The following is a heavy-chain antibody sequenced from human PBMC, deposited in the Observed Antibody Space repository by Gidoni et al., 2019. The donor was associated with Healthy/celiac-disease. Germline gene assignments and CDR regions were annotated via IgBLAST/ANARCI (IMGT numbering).Heavy chain of an antibody. V-gene: IGHV3-53*01. J-gene: IGHJ3*02. CDR2: IYSGGST. CDR1: WFTVSSNY. Sequence: EVQLVESGGGLIQPGGSLTLPCAASWFTVSSNYMSWVRQAPGKGLEWVSVIYSGGSTYYADSVKGRFTISRDNSKNTLYLQMNSVRAEDTDVYYCARDFLDQNAFDIWGQGTMVTVSS. D-gene: IGHD3-3*01. CDR3: ARDFLDQNAFDI.